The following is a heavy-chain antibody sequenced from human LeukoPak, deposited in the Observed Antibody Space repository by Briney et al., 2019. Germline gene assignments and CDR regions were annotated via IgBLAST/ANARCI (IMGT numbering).Heavy chain of an antibody. CDR3: ARGPSGGDFYYYYGMDV. D-gene: IGHD2-21*02. V-gene: IGHV1-18*01. CDR2: ISAYNGNT. Sequence: ASVKVSCKASGYTFTSYGISWVRQAPGQGLEWMGWISAYNGNTNYAQKLQGRVTMTTDTSTSTAYMELRSLRSDDTAVYYCARGPSGGDFYYYYGMDVWGQGTTVTVS. J-gene: IGHJ6*02. CDR1: GYTFTSYG.